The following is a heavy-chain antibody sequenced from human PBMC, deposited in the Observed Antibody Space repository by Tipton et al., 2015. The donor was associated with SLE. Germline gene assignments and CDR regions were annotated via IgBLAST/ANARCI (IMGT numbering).Heavy chain of an antibody. CDR3: TRTDYYDSLDFDI. J-gene: IGHJ3*02. CDR2: IRSKANSYAT. D-gene: IGHD3-22*01. V-gene: IGHV3-73*01. CDR1: GFTFSGSA. Sequence: SLRLSCAASGFTFSGSAMHWVRQASGKGLEWVGRIRSKANSYATAYAASVKGRFTISRDDSKNTAYLQMNSLKTEDTAVYYCTRTDYYDSLDFDIWGQGTVVTVSS.